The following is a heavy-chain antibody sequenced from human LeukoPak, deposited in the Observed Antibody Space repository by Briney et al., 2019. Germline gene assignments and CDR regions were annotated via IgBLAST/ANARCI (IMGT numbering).Heavy chain of an antibody. CDR1: GYTFSSYG. Sequence: ASVKVSCKASGYTFSSYGISWVRQAPGQGLEWMGWISADNGNINYIEKFQGRVTMTTDTSTSTAYMELRSLRSDDTAVYYCAREHGSGTYYNPVGFDYWGQGTLVTVSS. V-gene: IGHV1-18*04. D-gene: IGHD3-10*01. CDR2: ISADNGNI. CDR3: AREHGSGTYYNPVGFDY. J-gene: IGHJ4*02.